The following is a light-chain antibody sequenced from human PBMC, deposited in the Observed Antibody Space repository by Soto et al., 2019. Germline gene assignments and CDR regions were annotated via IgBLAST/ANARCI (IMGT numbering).Light chain of an antibody. CDR1: SSDVGGYNY. V-gene: IGLV2-14*01. J-gene: IGLJ2*01. Sequence: QSALTQPASVSGSPGQSITISCTGTSSDVGGYNYVSWYQQHPGKAPKLMIYEVSNRPSGISNRFSGSKSGNTASLTISGIQAEDESDYYCSSYTSDSVLFGGGTKLTVL. CDR3: SSYTSDSVL. CDR2: EVS.